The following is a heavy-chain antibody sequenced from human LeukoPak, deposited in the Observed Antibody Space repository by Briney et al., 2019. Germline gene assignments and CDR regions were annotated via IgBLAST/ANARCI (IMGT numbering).Heavy chain of an antibody. D-gene: IGHD4-17*01. CDR3: ARDRGYDYGDSGYFDY. V-gene: IGHV3-23*01. CDR1: GFTFNNYA. J-gene: IGHJ4*02. Sequence: GGSLRLSCAASGFTFNNYAMNWVRQAPGKGLEWVSVISGSGGTTYYADSVKGRFTISRDSSKNTLYLQMNSLRAEDTAVYYCARDRGYDYGDSGYFDYWGQGTLVTVSS. CDR2: ISGSGGTT.